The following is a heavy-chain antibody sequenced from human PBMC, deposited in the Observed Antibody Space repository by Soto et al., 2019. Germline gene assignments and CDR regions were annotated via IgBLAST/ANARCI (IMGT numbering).Heavy chain of an antibody. CDR3: AHIETGSYFDY. CDR2: IYWDDDK. D-gene: IGHD1-26*01. J-gene: IGHJ4*02. CDR1: GFSLSTSGVG. V-gene: IGHV2-5*02. Sequence: QITLKESGPTLVKPTQTLTLTCTFSGFSLSTSGVGVGWIRQPPGKALEWLALIYWDDDKRYNPSLKSRLTITKDTSKNQAVLTMTNMDPVDTATYYYAHIETGSYFDYWGQGTPVTVSS.